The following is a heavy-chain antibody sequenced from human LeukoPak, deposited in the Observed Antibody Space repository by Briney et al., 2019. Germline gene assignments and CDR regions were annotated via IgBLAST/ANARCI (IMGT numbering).Heavy chain of an antibody. Sequence: SETLSLTCAVSGGSISSSNWWSWVRQPPGKGLEWIGEIYHSGSTNYNPSLKSRVTISVDTSKNQFSLRLSSVTAADTAVYYCASLRERSYYARGFDYWGQGTLVTVSS. J-gene: IGHJ4*02. D-gene: IGHD1-26*01. V-gene: IGHV4-4*02. CDR2: IYHSGST. CDR3: ASLRERSYYARGFDY. CDR1: GGSISSSNW.